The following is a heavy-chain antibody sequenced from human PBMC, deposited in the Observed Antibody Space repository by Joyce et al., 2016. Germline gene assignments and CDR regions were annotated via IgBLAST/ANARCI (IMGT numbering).Heavy chain of an antibody. V-gene: IGHV3-30*18. CDR3: AKGALADQLLPPADL. D-gene: IGHD1-1*01. CDR2: ISHDAERQ. J-gene: IGHJ1*01. Sequence: QFQLVESGGRVVQPGRSLRLSCRASGFTFISFAMHWVRQAPGKGLEWVAVISHDAERQFYGESSKGRFTISRDNYKNTLDLQMNSLRVEDTAVYYCAKGALADQLLPPADLWGQGTLVTVSS. CDR1: GFTFISFA.